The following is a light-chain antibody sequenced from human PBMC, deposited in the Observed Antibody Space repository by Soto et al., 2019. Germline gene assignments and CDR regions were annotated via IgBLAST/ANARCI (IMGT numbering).Light chain of an antibody. Sequence: DIQMTQSPSSLSESVGDRVTITCRASQSISTYLNWYQQRPGKAPKLLISAASSLQSGVPSRFSGSGSGTDFTLTISSLQPEDFATYYCQQSYRMPRTFGQGTKVEIK. V-gene: IGKV1-39*01. CDR1: QSISTY. CDR3: QQSYRMPRT. J-gene: IGKJ1*01. CDR2: AAS.